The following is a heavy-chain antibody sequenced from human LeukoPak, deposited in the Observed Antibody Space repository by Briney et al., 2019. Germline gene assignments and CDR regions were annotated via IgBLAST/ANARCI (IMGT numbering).Heavy chain of an antibody. Sequence: GASVKVSCKASGYTFTSYAMHWVRQAPGQRLEWMGWINAGNGNTKYSQKFQGRVTITRDTSASTAYMELSSLRSEDTAVYYCAREGVWFGEFYNDYWGQGTLVTVSS. CDR1: GYTFTSYA. V-gene: IGHV1-3*01. J-gene: IGHJ4*02. CDR2: INAGNGNT. CDR3: AREGVWFGEFYNDY. D-gene: IGHD3-10*01.